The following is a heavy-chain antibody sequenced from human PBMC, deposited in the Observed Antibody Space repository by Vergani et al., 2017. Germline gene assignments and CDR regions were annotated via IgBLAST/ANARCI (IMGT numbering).Heavy chain of an antibody. V-gene: IGHV2-70*01. CDR2: IDWDDDK. CDR1: GFSLSTSGMC. D-gene: IGHD3-3*01. J-gene: IGHJ4*02. CDR3: ARTYYDFWRGYSAYYFDY. Sequence: QVTLRESGPALVTPTQTLTLTCTFSGFSLSTSGMCVSWIRQPPGKALEWLALIDWDDDKYYSTSLKTRLTISKDTSKNQVVLTMTNMDPVDTATYYCARTYYDFWRGYSAYYFDYWGQGTLVTVSS.